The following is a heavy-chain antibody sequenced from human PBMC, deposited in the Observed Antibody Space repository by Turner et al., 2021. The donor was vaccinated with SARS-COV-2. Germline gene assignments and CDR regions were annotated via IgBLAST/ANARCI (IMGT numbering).Heavy chain of an antibody. V-gene: IGHV1-24*01. CDR2: FDPEDGET. D-gene: IGHD2-8*01. CDR1: GYTLIELS. Sequence: QVQLVQSGAEVKKPGASVKVSCKVSGYTLIELSMHWVRQAPGKGLEWMGGFDPEDGETIYAQKFQGRVTMTEDTSTDPAYMELSSLRSEDTAVYYCATAPPYCTNGVCPNWFDPWGQGTLVTVSS. J-gene: IGHJ5*02. CDR3: ATAPPYCTNGVCPNWFDP.